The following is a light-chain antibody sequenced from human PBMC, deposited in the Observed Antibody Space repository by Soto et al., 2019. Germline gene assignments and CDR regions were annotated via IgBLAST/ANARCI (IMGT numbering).Light chain of an antibody. CDR2: EVS. CDR1: SGDVGAHKY. V-gene: IGLV2-8*01. J-gene: IGLJ1*01. CDR3: LSAAGSNIYV. Sequence: QSVLTQPPSASGSPGQSVTISCTGTSGDVGAHKYVSWYQHHPGKAPKLMIYEVSRRPSGVPDRFSGSKSGNTASLTVSGLQAEDEADYYCLSAAGSNIYVFGTGTKLTVL.